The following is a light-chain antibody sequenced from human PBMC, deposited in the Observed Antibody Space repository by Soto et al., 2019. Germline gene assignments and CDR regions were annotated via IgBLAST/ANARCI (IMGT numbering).Light chain of an antibody. Sequence: DIQMTQSPSTLSASVGDRVTITCRASQSISSWLAWYQQKPGKAPKLLIYKASSLKSGVPSRFSGSGAGTEFTLTSSSLQPDDFATYYCQQYNSYSGTFGQGTKVEIK. CDR2: KAS. J-gene: IGKJ1*01. CDR1: QSISSW. V-gene: IGKV1-5*03. CDR3: QQYNSYSGT.